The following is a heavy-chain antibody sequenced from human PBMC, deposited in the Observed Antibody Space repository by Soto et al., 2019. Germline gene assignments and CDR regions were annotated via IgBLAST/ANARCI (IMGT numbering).Heavy chain of an antibody. CDR2: LYPGGTS. CDR3: ARHVNLPSARTGFDS. V-gene: IGHV4-59*08. D-gene: IGHD2-8*02. Sequence: SQTLSLTCPVHGGSLSGHCCSWIRQPPGKGLEWIGYLYPGGTSDYNPSLRSRVTMSIDTSQEQFSLKLSSVTATDTAVYYCARHVNLPSARTGFDSLGRGNLVTGS. CDR1: GGSLSGHC. J-gene: IGHJ4*02.